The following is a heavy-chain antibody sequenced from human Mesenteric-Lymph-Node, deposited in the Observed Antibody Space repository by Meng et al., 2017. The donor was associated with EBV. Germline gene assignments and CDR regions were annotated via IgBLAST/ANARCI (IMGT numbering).Heavy chain of an antibody. CDR2: ISNDGSKK. CDR1: GFAFTSHA. J-gene: IGHJ4*02. V-gene: IGHV3-30-3*01. D-gene: IGHD5-12*01. CDR3: AREDLVAGTFDH. Sequence: QVQLAESGGGVVQPGRSLRLSCAASGFAFTSHAMHWVRQAPGRGLEWVAVISNDGSKKYYADSVTGRFTISRDNSKNTLYLQMDSLRPEDTAVFQCAREDLVAGTFDHWGQGTLVTVSS.